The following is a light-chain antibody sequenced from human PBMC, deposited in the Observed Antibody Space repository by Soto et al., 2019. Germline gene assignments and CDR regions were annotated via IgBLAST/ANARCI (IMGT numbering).Light chain of an antibody. CDR1: QTISGY. CDR2: AAS. J-gene: IGKJ4*01. CDR3: QKSYTTPLT. Sequence: DIQMTQSPSSLSASVGDRVTITCRAIQTISGYLNWYQQKPGKAPELLIYAASYLGNGVPSRFSCSGSGTYVTLTISSLQAEDLATYYFQKSYTTPLTFGGGPRWRSN. V-gene: IGKV1-39*01.